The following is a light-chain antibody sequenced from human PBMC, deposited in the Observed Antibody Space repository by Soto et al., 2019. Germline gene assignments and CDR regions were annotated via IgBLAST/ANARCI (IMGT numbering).Light chain of an antibody. V-gene: IGLV2-23*01. Sequence: QSALTQPASGSRSPGQSITISCTGTSSDVGSYNLVSWYQQHPGKAPKLMIYEGSKRPSGVSNRFSGSKSGNTASLTISGLQAEDEPDYYCCSYAGSSTYVFGTGTKLTLL. CDR2: EGS. J-gene: IGLJ1*01. CDR3: CSYAGSSTYV. CDR1: SSDVGSYNL.